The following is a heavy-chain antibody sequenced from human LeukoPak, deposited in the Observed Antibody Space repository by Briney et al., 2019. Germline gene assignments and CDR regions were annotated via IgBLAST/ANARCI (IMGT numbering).Heavy chain of an antibody. CDR1: GYTFTSYA. D-gene: IGHD2-2*01. CDR3: ARADPLVVPAAMEAWFDP. V-gene: IGHV7-4-1*02. CDR2: INTNTGNP. J-gene: IGHJ5*02. Sequence: GASVKVSCKASGYTFTSYAMNWVRQAPGQGLECMGWINTNTGNPTYAQGFTGRFVFSLDTSVSTAYLQISSLKAEDTAVYYCARADPLVVPAAMEAWFDPWGQGTLVTVPS.